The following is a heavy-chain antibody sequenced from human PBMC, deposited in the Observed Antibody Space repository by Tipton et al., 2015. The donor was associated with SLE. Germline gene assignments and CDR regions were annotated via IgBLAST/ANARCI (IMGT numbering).Heavy chain of an antibody. CDR1: GGSFSGYY. V-gene: IGHV4-34*01. D-gene: IGHD3-10*01. Sequence: LRLSCAVYGGSFSGYYWSWIRQPPGKGLEWIGEINHSGSTNYNPSLKSRVTISVDTSKNQISLKLSSVTAADTAVYYCASLRTEYYYGSRADYWGQGTLVTVSS. CDR2: INHSGST. J-gene: IGHJ4*02. CDR3: ASLRTEYYYGSRADY.